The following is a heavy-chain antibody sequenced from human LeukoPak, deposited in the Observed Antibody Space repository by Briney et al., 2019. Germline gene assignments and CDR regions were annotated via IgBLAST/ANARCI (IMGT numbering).Heavy chain of an antibody. CDR1: GFTFSSYA. Sequence: GGSLRLSCAASGFTFSSYAMHWVRQAPGKGLEYFSAISSNGGSTYYANSVKARFTISRDNSKNTLYLQMGSLRAEDMAVYYCARSGGYYYYGMDVWGQGTTVTVSS. J-gene: IGHJ6*02. D-gene: IGHD4-23*01. CDR3: ARSGGYYYYGMDV. V-gene: IGHV3-64*01. CDR2: ISSNGGST.